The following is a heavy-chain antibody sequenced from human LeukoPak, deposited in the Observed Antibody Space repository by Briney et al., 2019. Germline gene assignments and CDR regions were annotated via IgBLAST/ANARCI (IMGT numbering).Heavy chain of an antibody. D-gene: IGHD3-16*01. Sequence: SETLSLTCTVSGGSISSCYWSWIRQPPGKGLEWIGYIYYSGSTNYNPSLKSRVTISVDTSKNQFSLKLSSVTAADTAVYYCARSGGSPQTNWFDSWGQGTLVTVSS. CDR3: ARSGGSPQTNWFDS. J-gene: IGHJ5*01. V-gene: IGHV4-59*12. CDR2: IYYSGST. CDR1: GGSISSCY.